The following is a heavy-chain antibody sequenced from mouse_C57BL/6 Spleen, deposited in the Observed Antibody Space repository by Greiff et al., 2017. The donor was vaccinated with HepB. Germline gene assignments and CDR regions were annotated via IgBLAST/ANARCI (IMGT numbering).Heavy chain of an antibody. CDR2: IDPETGGT. CDR3: TRERGIYYGYDGLDY. V-gene: IGHV1-15*01. CDR1: GYTFTDYE. D-gene: IGHD2-2*01. J-gene: IGHJ2*01. Sequence: QVQLQQSGAELVRPGASVTLSCKASGYTFTDYEMHWVKQTPVHGLEWIGAIDPETGGTAYNQKFKGKAILTADKSSSTAYMELRSLTSEDSAVYYCTRERGIYYGYDGLDYWGQGTTLTVSS.